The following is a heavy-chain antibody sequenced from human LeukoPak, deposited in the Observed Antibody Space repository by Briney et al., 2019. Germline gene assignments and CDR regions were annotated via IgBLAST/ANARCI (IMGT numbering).Heavy chain of an antibody. CDR3: AKRGVVIRVILVGFHKEAYYFES. J-gene: IGHJ4*02. D-gene: IGHD3/OR15-3a*01. CDR2: ISGSGGST. V-gene: IGHV3-23*01. Sequence: TGGSLRLSCAVSGITLSNYGMRWVRQAPGKGLEWVAGISGSGGSTKYADSVKGRFTISRDNPKNTLYLQMNSLRAEDTAVYFCAKRGVVIRVILVGFHKEAYYFESWGQGALVTVSS. CDR1: GITLSNYG.